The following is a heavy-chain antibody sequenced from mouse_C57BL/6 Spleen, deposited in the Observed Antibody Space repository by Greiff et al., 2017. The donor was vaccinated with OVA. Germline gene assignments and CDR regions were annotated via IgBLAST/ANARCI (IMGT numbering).Heavy chain of an antibody. CDR2: IDPETGGT. D-gene: IGHD1-1*01. CDR1: GYTFTDYE. CDR3: TRRRDYGSSYGAMDY. J-gene: IGHJ4*01. V-gene: IGHV1-15*01. Sequence: QVQLQQSGAELVRPGASVTLSCKASGYTFTDYEMHWVKQTPVHGLEWIGAIDPETGGTAYNQKFKGKAILTADKSSSTAYMELRSLTSEDSAVYYCTRRRDYGSSYGAMDYWGQGTSVTVSS.